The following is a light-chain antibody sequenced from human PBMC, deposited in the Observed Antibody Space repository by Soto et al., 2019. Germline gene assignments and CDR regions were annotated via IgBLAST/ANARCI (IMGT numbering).Light chain of an antibody. V-gene: IGKV1-39*01. CDR3: QQSYSTPLT. J-gene: IGKJ4*01. Sequence: DLQMTQSPSSLSASVGDRVTITCRASQSISSYLNWYQQKPGKAPKLLIYAASSLQSGVPSRFSRSGSGTDFTLHISSLQPEDFATYYCQQSYSTPLTFGGGTKVEIK. CDR1: QSISSY. CDR2: AAS.